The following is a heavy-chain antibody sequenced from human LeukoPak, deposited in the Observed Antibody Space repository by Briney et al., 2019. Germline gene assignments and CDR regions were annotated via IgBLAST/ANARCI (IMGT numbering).Heavy chain of an antibody. D-gene: IGHD4-23*01. CDR3: ARGARKRDDYGGFFDF. V-gene: IGHV3-30*04. Sequence: GGPLSSSVQPPGLPSINNVWPGVARPPGKGRGGGQFISYDGSKKDYADSVKGRFTISRDNSKNTLYLQMNSLRAEDTAVYYCARGARKRDDYGGFFDFWGQGTLVTVSS. CDR1: GLPSINNV. CDR2: ISYDGSKK. J-gene: IGHJ4*02.